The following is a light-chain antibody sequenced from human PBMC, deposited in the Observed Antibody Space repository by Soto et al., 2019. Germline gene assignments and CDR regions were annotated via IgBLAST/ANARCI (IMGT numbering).Light chain of an antibody. CDR1: QSININY. Sequence: EIVLRQSPGTLSLSPGERATLSCRASQSININYLAWYQQTPGQAHRLLIYDGSFRATGIPDRFSGSGFGADFTLTISRLEPEDFAIYYCQQYDISPWTVGQGTKVDIX. V-gene: IGKV3-20*01. J-gene: IGKJ1*01. CDR3: QQYDISPWT. CDR2: DGS.